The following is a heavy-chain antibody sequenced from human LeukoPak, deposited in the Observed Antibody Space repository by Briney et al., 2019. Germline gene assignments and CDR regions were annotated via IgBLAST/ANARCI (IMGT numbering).Heavy chain of an antibody. CDR3: ARANRYCSGGSCSYYYYGMDV. V-gene: IGHV1-8*01. Sequence: ASVKVSCKASGYTFTSYDINWVLQATGQGLEWMGWMNPNSGNTGYAQKFQGRVTMTRNTSISTAYMELSSLRSEDTAVYYCARANRYCSGGSCSYYYYGMDVWGQGTTVTVSS. D-gene: IGHD2-15*01. CDR2: MNPNSGNT. CDR1: GYTFTSYD. J-gene: IGHJ6*02.